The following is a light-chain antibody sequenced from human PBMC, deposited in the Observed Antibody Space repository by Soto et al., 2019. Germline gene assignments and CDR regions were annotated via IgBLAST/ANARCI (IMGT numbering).Light chain of an antibody. Sequence: DIQLTQSPAFLSASVGDRVTITCRASQGISSNLAWYQQKPGTAPKLLIYAASTLQSGVPSTFSGSGSGTEFTLTISSLQPEDFASYYCQHLNGYPRTFGQGTKVEIK. CDR2: AAS. CDR1: QGISSN. J-gene: IGKJ1*01. CDR3: QHLNGYPRT. V-gene: IGKV1-9*01.